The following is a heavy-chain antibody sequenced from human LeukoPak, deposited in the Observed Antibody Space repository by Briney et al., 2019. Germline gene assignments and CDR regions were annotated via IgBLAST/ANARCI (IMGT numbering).Heavy chain of an antibody. CDR3: AREVYYDALSAFDI. CDR2: IYYSGST. V-gene: IGHV4-39*02. J-gene: IGHJ3*02. D-gene: IGHD3-22*01. CDR1: GGSISSSSYY. Sequence: PSETLSLTCTVSGGSISSSSYYWGWIRQPPGKGLERIGSIYYSGSTYYNPSLKSRVTISVDTSKNQFSLKLSSVTAADTAVYYCAREVYYDALSAFDIWGQGTMVTVSS.